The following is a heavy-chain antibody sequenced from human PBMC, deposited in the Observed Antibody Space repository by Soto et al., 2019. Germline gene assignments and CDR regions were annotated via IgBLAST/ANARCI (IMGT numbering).Heavy chain of an antibody. V-gene: IGHV3-23*01. CDR1: GFAFGNYP. CDR2: ISGSGGMT. J-gene: IGHJ3*02. Sequence: EAQLLQSGGGLVPPGGSLRLSCVASGFAFGNYPMAWVRQTPGKGLQWISTISGSGGMTDYEDSVRGRFTVSIDLSKDTVHLQMTSLRADDTAVYYCAKDRTMARGIRAFDILVQGTTVTISS. D-gene: IGHD3-10*01. CDR3: AKDRTMARGIRAFDI.